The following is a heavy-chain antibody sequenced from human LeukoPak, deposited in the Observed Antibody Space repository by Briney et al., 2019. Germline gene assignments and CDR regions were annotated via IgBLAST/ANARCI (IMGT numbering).Heavy chain of an antibody. D-gene: IGHD3-16*01. V-gene: IGHV4-59*08. J-gene: IGHJ5*02. Sequence: SSETLSLTCTVSGGSISSYYWNWIRQPPGKGLEWIGDMYYSGNTNYNPSLKSRVTISVDTSKNQFSLKLSSVTAADTAVYYCASAPWGSGKYNWFDPWGHGTLVTVSS. CDR2: MYYSGNT. CDR1: GGSISSYY. CDR3: ASAPWGSGKYNWFDP.